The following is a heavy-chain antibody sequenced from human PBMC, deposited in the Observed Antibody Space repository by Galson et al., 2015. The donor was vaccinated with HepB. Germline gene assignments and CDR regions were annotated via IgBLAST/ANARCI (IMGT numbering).Heavy chain of an antibody. D-gene: IGHD3-22*01. J-gene: IGHJ4*02. CDR1: GYSFTSYW. Sequence: QSGAEVKKPGESLKISCTGSGYSFTSYWIGWVRQMPGKGLEWMEIIYPGDSDTRYSPSFQGQVTISADKSISTAYLQWSSLKASDTAMYYCARLGVYYDSSGYYFAPSNFDYWGQGTLVTVSS. CDR2: IYPGDSDT. V-gene: IGHV5-51*01. CDR3: ARLGVYYDSSGYYFAPSNFDY.